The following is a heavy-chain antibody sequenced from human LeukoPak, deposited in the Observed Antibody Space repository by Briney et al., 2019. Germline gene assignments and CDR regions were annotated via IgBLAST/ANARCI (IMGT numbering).Heavy chain of an antibody. Sequence: GGSLRLSCAASGFTFSSYAMHWVRQAPGKGLEWVAVISYDGSNKYYADPVKGRFTISRDNSKNTLYPQMNSLRTEDTAVYYCARVSYYDILTGPIRFDPWGQGTLVTVSS. CDR1: GFTFSSYA. V-gene: IGHV3-30*04. CDR2: ISYDGSNK. J-gene: IGHJ5*02. D-gene: IGHD3-9*01. CDR3: ARVSYYDILTGPIRFDP.